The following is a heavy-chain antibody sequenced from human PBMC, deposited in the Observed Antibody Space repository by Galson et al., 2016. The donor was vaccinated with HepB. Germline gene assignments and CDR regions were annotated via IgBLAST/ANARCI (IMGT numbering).Heavy chain of an antibody. CDR1: GFSFSNSG. CDR2: ITRSSDAT. J-gene: IGHJ4*02. V-gene: IGHV3-23*01. D-gene: IGHD3-16*01. Sequence: SLRLSCAASGFSFSNSGMSWVRQAPGRGLEWVSGITRSSDATHYADFVKGRFTISRDNSKNTLYLYMNNLTAGDKAIYYCGKHGGFDYWGQGALVTVSS. CDR3: GKHGGFDY.